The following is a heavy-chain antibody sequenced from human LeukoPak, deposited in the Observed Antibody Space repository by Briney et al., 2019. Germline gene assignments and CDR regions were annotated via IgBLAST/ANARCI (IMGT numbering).Heavy chain of an antibody. CDR3: ARVGDGYSVNYFDC. CDR1: GFTFSNYN. J-gene: IGHJ4*02. Sequence: GGSLRLSCAASGFTFSNYNMNWVRQAPGKGLEWVSYISSTSSTVYYADSVKGRFTVSRDNAKNSLYLQMNSLRDEDTAMFYCARVGDGYSVNYFDCWAREPWSPSPQ. D-gene: IGHD5-24*01. V-gene: IGHV3-48*02. CDR2: ISSTSSTV.